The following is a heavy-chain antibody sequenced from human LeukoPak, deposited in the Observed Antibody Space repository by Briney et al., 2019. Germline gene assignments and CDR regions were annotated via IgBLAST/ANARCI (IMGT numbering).Heavy chain of an antibody. D-gene: IGHD1-26*01. J-gene: IGHJ4*02. Sequence: GGSLRLSCAASGFTLSSYSMNWVRQARGKGLEWVSSISSSSSYIYYADSVTGRFAISRDNSRNTLYLQMNSLRGDDTAVYYCAKDVGKWESLHFFDYWGQGTLVTVSS. CDR1: GFTLSSYS. CDR3: AKDVGKWESLHFFDY. V-gene: IGHV3-21*04. CDR2: ISSSSSYI.